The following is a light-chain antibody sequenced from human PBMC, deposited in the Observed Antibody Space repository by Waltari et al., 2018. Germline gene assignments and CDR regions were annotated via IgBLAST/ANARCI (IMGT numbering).Light chain of an antibody. J-gene: IGLJ2*01. CDR2: EVS. Sequence: QSALTQPPSVSGSPGQSVTISCTGTSSDVGSYNRVSWYQHPPDTAPKLMIYEVSNRPSGVPERFSGSKSGNTASLTISGRQAEDEADYYCSSYTSSSMVVFGGGTKLTVL. CDR3: SSYTSSSMVV. CDR1: SSDVGSYNR. V-gene: IGLV2-18*02.